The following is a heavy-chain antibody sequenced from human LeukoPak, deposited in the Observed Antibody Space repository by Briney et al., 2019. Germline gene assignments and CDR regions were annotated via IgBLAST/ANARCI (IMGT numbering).Heavy chain of an antibody. D-gene: IGHD3-22*01. J-gene: IGHJ3*02. CDR1: GVSISSSY. Sequence: PSGTLSLTCTVSGVSISSSYWSWIRQPPGQRLEWIGYIYYNVNTNSNPSLKSRVTISADTSKNQFSLKLSSVTAADTAVYYCVRGNYDNRGYSNAFDIWGQGAMVAVSS. V-gene: IGHV4-59*01. CDR3: VRGNYDNRGYSNAFDI. CDR2: IYYNVNT.